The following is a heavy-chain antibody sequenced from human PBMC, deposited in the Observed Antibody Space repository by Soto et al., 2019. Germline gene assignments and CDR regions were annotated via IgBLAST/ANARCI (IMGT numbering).Heavy chain of an antibody. CDR1: GYTFTSYG. V-gene: IGHV1-69*06. J-gene: IGHJ6*02. CDR3: ARGKKTLDYDSSVSYYYGMDV. Sequence: SVKVSFKASGYTFTSYGISWVRQAPGQGLEWMGGIIPIFGTANCAQKFQGRVTITADKSTSTAYMELSSLRSEDTAVYYCARGKKTLDYDSSVSYYYGMDVWGQGTTVTVSS. D-gene: IGHD3-22*01. CDR2: IIPIFGTA.